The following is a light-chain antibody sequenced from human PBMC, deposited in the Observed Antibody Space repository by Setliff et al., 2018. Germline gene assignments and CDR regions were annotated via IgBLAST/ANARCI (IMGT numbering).Light chain of an antibody. CDR1: SSDVGGINH. CDR3: SSYAGNYIYV. J-gene: IGLJ1*01. CDR2: EVS. V-gene: IGLV2-8*01. Sequence: QSVLTQPPSASGSPGQSVTISCTRTSSDVGGINHVSWYQQHPGKAPRLMIFEVSKRPSGVPDRFSGSKCGNTASLTVSGLQAEDEADYYCSSYAGNYIYVFGTGTKVTVL.